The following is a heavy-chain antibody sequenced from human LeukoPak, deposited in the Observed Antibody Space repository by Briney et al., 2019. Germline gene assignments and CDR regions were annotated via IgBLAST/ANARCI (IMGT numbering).Heavy chain of an antibody. Sequence: SETLSLTCTVSGGSISSYYWSWIRQPPGKGLEWTGYIYYSGSTNYNPSLKSRVTISVDTSKNQFSLKLSSVTAADTAVYYCARDRYYDSSGYYRFDYWGQGTLVTVSS. CDR1: GGSISSYY. J-gene: IGHJ4*02. CDR2: IYYSGST. V-gene: IGHV4-59*01. CDR3: ARDRYYDSSGYYRFDY. D-gene: IGHD3-22*01.